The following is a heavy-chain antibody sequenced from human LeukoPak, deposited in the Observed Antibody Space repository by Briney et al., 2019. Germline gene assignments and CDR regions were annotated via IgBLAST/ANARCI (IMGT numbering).Heavy chain of an antibody. CDR1: GFTFSSYA. CDR2: ISGSGGST. D-gene: IGHD3-3*01. J-gene: IGHJ4*02. Sequence: PGGSLRLSCAASGFTFSSYAMSWVRQAPGEGLEWVSAISGSGGSTYYADSVKGRFTISRDNSKNTLYLQMNSLRAEDTAVYYCAKDHTYYDFWSGYYTTGESGYWGQGTLVTVSS. V-gene: IGHV3-23*01. CDR3: AKDHTYYDFWSGYYTTGESGY.